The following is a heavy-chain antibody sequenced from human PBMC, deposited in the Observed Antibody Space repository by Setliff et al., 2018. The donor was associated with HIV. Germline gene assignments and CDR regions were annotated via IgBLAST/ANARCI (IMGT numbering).Heavy chain of an antibody. V-gene: IGHV4-61*02. CDR2: LNHSGDT. CDR1: GDSINSGTYY. Sequence: PSETLSLTCTVSGDSINSGTYYWSWIRQPAGKGLEWMGRLNHSGDTNYNPSLKSRVTMSIDTSKNQFSLKLSSVTAADTAVYYCARDNSYYYGTGSHYWYGMDVWGQGTTFTVSS. CDR3: ARDNSYYYGTGSHYWYGMDV. D-gene: IGHD3-10*01. J-gene: IGHJ6*01.